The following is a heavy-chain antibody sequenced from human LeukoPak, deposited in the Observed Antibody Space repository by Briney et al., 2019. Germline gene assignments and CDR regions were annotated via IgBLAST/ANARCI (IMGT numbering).Heavy chain of an antibody. D-gene: IGHD6-13*01. CDR1: GGSISSYY. CDR3: ARVRSSWSSFDY. J-gene: IGHJ4*02. V-gene: IGHV4-4*07. CDR2: IYTSGST. Sequence: SGTLSLTCTVSGGSISSYYWSWIRQPAGKGLEWIGRIYTSGSTNYNPSLKSRVTMSVDTSKNQFSLKLSSVAAADTAVYYCARVRSSWSSFDYWGQGTLVTVSS.